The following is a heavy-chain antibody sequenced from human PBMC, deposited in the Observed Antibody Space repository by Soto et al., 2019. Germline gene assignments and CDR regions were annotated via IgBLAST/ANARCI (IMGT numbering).Heavy chain of an antibody. CDR1: GFTFSSYA. D-gene: IGHD6-19*01. J-gene: IGHJ6*02. V-gene: IGHV3-23*01. CDR2: ISGSDGRT. Sequence: GGSLRLSCAASGFTFSSYAMSWVRQAPGKGLEWVSTISGSDGRTYSTDSVKGRFTISRDNSKNTLYLQMNSLRAEDTAVYYCANRAVAGYYYGMDVWGQGTTVTVSS. CDR3: ANRAVAGYYYGMDV.